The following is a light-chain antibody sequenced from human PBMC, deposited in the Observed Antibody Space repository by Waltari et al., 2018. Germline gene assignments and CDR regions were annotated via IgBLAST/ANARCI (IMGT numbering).Light chain of an antibody. CDR1: QSLVHSDGNTY. CDR3: MQGTHWPPT. V-gene: IGKV2-30*02. Sequence: DVVMTQSPLSLPVTLGQPASISCRSSQSLVHSDGNTYLNWFQQRPGQSPRRLIYKVSNRDYGVTDRFSGSGSGTDFTLKISRVEAEDVGVYYCMQGTHWPPTFGQGTKVEIK. CDR2: KVS. J-gene: IGKJ1*01.